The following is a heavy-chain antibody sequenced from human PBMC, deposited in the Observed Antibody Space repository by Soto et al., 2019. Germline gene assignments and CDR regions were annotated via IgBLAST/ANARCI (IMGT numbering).Heavy chain of an antibody. CDR2: ISAYNGNT. J-gene: IGHJ4*02. D-gene: IGHD4-4*01. CDR1: GYTFTNFG. Sequence: ASVKVSCKASGYTFTNFGISWVRQAPGQGLEWMGWISAYNGNTNYAQNFQGRVTMTTDTSTSTAYMELSSLRSEDTAVYYCARSDGYSSQDYWGQGTLVTVSS. V-gene: IGHV1-18*01. CDR3: ARSDGYSSQDY.